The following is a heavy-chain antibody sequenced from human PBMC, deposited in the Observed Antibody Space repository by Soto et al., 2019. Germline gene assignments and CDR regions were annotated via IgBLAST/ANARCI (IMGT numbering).Heavy chain of an antibody. CDR3: ARGLRPTNYYYYYMDV. CDR1: GGSISSYY. CDR2: IYYSGST. J-gene: IGHJ6*03. Sequence: SETLSLTCTVSGGSISSYYWSWNRQPPGKGLEWIGYIYYSGSTNYNPSLKSRVTISVDTSKNQFSLKLSSVTAADTAVYYCARGLRPTNYYYYYMDVWGKGTTVTVSS. D-gene: IGHD5-12*01. V-gene: IGHV4-59*01.